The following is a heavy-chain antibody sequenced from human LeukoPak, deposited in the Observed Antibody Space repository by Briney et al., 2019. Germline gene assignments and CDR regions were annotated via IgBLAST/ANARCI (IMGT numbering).Heavy chain of an antibody. J-gene: IGHJ4*02. CDR3: TRAALNDYAAN. CDR1: GFTVSNSY. V-gene: IGHV3-53*01. Sequence: GGSLRLSCAASGFTVSNSYMSWVRQAPGKGLEWVSMIYVGGSTSYAGSVKGRFTISRDNSKNTLYLQMDSLRAEDTAIYYCTRAALNDYAANWGQGSLVTVSS. CDR2: IYVGGST. D-gene: IGHD4-17*01.